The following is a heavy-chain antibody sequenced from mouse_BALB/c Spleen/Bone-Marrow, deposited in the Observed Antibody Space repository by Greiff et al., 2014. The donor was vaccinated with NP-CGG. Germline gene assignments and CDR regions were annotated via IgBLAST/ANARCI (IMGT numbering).Heavy chain of an antibody. CDR2: INPSTGCT. J-gene: IGHJ2*01. D-gene: IGHD1-1*01. CDR1: GYTFTSYW. CDR3: ASTTVVDY. V-gene: IGHV1-7*01. Sequence: QVQLQQSGAELAKPGASVKMSCKASGYTFTSYWMHWVKQRPGQGLEWIGYINPSTGCTEYNQKFKDKATLTANKSSSTAYMQLSSLTSEDSAVYYCASTTVVDYWGQGTTLTVSS.